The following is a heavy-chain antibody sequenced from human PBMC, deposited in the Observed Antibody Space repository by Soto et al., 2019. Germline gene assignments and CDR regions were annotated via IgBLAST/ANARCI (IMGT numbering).Heavy chain of an antibody. CDR1: GGSVRSESYY. CDR2: IHYGGSS. CDR3: ARSLNT. J-gene: IGHJ5*02. Sequence: SETLSLTCTVSGGSVRSESYYWSWFRQPPGKGLEWIGYIHYGGSSDYNPSLKTRVTISVDTSKNQFSLKLSSVTGADTAVYYCARSLNTWGQGTLVTVSS. V-gene: IGHV4-61*01.